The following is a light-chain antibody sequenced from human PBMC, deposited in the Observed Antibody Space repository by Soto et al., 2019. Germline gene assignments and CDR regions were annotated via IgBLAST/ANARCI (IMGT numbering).Light chain of an antibody. V-gene: IGKV1-5*03. J-gene: IGKJ4*01. CDR1: QIISSW. CDR3: QQYNSYPLT. CDR2: KAS. Sequence: DIQMTQSPSTLSASVGDRVTITCRASQIISSWLAWYHQKPGKAPKLLIYKASTLESGVPSRFSGSGSGTEFTLSISSLQPDDIATYYCQQYNSYPLTFGGGTKVEIK.